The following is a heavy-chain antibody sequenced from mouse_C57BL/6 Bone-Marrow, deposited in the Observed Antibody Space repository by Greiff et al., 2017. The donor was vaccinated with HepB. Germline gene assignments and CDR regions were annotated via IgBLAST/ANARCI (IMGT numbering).Heavy chain of an antibody. D-gene: IGHD2-5*01. J-gene: IGHJ4*01. CDR2: ISSGSSTF. V-gene: IGHV5-17*01. CDR1: GFTFSDYG. CDR3: AKTYYSNYGLLDYAMDY. Sequence: EVKLVESGGGLVKPGGSLKLSCAASGFTFSDYGMHWVRQAPEKGLEWVAYISSGSSTFYYADTVKGRFTISRDNAENTLFLQMTSLRSEDTAMYYWAKTYYSNYGLLDYAMDYWGQGTSVTVSS.